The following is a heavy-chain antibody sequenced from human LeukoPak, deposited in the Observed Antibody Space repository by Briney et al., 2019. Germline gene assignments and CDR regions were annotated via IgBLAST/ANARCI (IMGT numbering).Heavy chain of an antibody. Sequence: GGSLRLSCVASGFTFTSYSMSWVRQAPGKGLEWVSYISTSSTNKYYADSVKGRFTISRDDAKSSLYLQTNSLRAEDTAVYYCARPRSYFHMDVWGKGTTVTVSS. CDR1: GFTFTSYS. V-gene: IGHV3-48*01. CDR2: ISTSSTNK. J-gene: IGHJ6*03. CDR3: ARPRSYFHMDV.